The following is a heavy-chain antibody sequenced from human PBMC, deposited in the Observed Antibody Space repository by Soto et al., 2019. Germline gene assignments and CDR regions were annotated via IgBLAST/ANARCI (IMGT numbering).Heavy chain of an antibody. J-gene: IGHJ4*02. CDR2: SYYSGIT. V-gene: IGHV4-31*03. Sequence: KTXETLSVTLTVSGGSSRSGRYYRSWIRQHPGKGLEWIVYSYYSGITYYNPSLKSRVTISVDSSKNQFFLKLSYVTAADPTVYYCARKTLAAAAESYFHDWGQGTLVTVSS. CDR3: ARKTLAAAAESYFHD. CDR1: GGSSRSGRYY. D-gene: IGHD6-13*01.